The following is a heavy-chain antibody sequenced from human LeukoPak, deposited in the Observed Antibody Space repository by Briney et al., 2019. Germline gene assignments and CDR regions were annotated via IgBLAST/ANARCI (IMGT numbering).Heavy chain of an antibody. Sequence: SVKVSCKASGGTFSSYAISWVRQAPGQGLEWMGRTIPIFGTANYAQKFQGRVTITTDESTSTAYMELSSLRSEDTAVYYCASGYYYDSSGYCDYWGQGTLVTVSS. V-gene: IGHV1-69*05. CDR2: TIPIFGTA. D-gene: IGHD3-22*01. J-gene: IGHJ4*02. CDR3: ASGYYYDSSGYCDY. CDR1: GGTFSSYA.